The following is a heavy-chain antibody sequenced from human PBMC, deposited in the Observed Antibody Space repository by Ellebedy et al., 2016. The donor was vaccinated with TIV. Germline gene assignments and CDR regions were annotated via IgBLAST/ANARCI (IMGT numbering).Heavy chain of an antibody. J-gene: IGHJ6*02. D-gene: IGHD2-2*01. Sequence: AASVKVSCKASGYTFTSYGISWVRQAPGQGLEWMGWISAYNGNTNYAQKLQGRVTMTTDTSTSTAYMELRSLRSDDTAVYYCARVACSSTSCYAGAYYYYYGMDVWGQGTTVTVSS. CDR1: GYTFTSYG. CDR3: ARVACSSTSCYAGAYYYYYGMDV. CDR2: ISAYNGNT. V-gene: IGHV1-18*01.